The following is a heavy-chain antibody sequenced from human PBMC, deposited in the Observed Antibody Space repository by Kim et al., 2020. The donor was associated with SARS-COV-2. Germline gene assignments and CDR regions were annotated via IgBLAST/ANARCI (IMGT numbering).Heavy chain of an antibody. Sequence: SETLSLTCTVSGGSISSHPWGWIRQPAGKGLEWIGRLHTSGNIEYNPSLMSRVTLSVDTSKNQLSLKMTSVTAADTAVYYCARDHGGPYRFDPWGQGTLVTVSS. V-gene: IGHV4-4*07. D-gene: IGHD4-17*01. CDR1: GGSISSHP. J-gene: IGHJ5*02. CDR3: ARDHGGPYRFDP. CDR2: LHTSGNI.